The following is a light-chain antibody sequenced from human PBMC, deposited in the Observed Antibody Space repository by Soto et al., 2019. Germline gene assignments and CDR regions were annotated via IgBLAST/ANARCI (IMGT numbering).Light chain of an antibody. CDR2: EVS. Sequence: QSALTQPASVSGSPGQSMTISCTGTSSDVGGYNYVSWYQQHPGKAPKLMIYEVSNRPSGVSNRFSGSKSGNTASLTISGLQAEDEADYYCSSYTSSSTYVVFGGGTKRTVL. V-gene: IGLV2-14*01. CDR1: SSDVGGYNY. J-gene: IGLJ2*01. CDR3: SSYTSSSTYVV.